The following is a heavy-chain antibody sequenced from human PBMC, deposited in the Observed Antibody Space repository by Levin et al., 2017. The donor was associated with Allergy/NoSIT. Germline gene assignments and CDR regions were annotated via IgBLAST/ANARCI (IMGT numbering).Heavy chain of an antibody. D-gene: IGHD1/OR15-1a*01. CDR3: AKKQGGTSGFSFDV. J-gene: IGHJ3*01. Sequence: GGSLRLSCAVSGFSISEYVMAWVRQAPGKGLEWVSEITGGGFNTYYGDSVKGRFTVSKDDSKDMLYLDLSSLRVEDTDVYYCAKKQGGTSGFSFDVWGQGTMVTVSS. CDR1: GFSISEYV. V-gene: IGHV3-23*01. CDR2: ITGGGFNT.